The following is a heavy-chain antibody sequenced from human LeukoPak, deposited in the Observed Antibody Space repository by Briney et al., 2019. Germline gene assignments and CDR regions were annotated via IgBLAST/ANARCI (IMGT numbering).Heavy chain of an antibody. V-gene: IGHV4-39*07. D-gene: IGHD5-18*01. CDR1: GGSISSSSYY. CDR2: IYYSGST. J-gene: IGHJ3*02. CDR3: ARIDGFWWIQLGTDAFDI. Sequence: SETLSLTCTVSGGSISSSSYYWGWIRQPPGKGLEWIGTIYYSGSTYYSPSLKSRVTISVDTSKNQFSLKLRSVTAADTAVYYCARIDGFWWIQLGTDAFDIWGQGTMVTVSS.